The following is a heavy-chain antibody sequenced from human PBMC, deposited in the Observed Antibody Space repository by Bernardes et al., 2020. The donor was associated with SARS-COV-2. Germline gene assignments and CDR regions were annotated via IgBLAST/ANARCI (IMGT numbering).Heavy chain of an antibody. CDR1: GFSLSTSGVG. CDR3: AHSRESHLGELTTY. J-gene: IGHJ4*02. V-gene: IGHV2-5*02. CDR2: IYWDDDK. D-gene: IGHD3-16*01. Sequence: TLVKPTQTLTLTCTFSGFSLSTSGVGVGWIRQPPGKALEWLALIYWDDDKRYSPSLKSRLTITKDTSKNQVVLTMTNMDPVDTATYYCAHSRESHLGELTTYWGQGTLVTVSS.